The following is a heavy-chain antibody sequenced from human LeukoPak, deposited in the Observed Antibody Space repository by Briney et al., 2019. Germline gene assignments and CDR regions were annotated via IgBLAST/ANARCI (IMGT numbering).Heavy chain of an antibody. CDR3: ARDEAYCSSTSCYTYNWFDP. CDR2: INTNTGNP. Sequence: ASVKVSCKASGYTFTSYAMNWVRQAPGQGLEWMGWINTNTGNPTYAQGFTGRFVLSLDTSVSTAYLQISSLKAEDTAVYYCARDEAYCSSTSCYTYNWFDPWGQGTLVTVSS. J-gene: IGHJ5*02. CDR1: GYTFTSYA. D-gene: IGHD2-2*02. V-gene: IGHV7-4-1*02.